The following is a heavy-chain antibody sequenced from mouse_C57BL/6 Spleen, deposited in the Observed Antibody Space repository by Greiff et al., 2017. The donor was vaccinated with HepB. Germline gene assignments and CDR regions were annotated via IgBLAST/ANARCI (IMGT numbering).Heavy chain of an antibody. D-gene: IGHD2-4*01. Sequence: VQLQQPGAELVKPGASVKLSCKASGYTFTSYWMQWVKQRPGQGLEWIGAIDPSDSYTNYNQKFKGKATLPVDTSSSTAYMQLSRLTSEDSAVYYCARRDYDVDWYFDVWGTGTTVTVSS. J-gene: IGHJ1*03. CDR3: ARRDYDVDWYFDV. CDR2: IDPSDSYT. CDR1: GYTFTSYW. V-gene: IGHV1-50*01.